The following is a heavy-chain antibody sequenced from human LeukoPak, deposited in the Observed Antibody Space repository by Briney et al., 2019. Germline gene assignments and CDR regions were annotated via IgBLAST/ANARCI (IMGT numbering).Heavy chain of an antibody. D-gene: IGHD6-19*01. CDR1: GFTFSSYS. J-gene: IGHJ4*02. CDR3: ARDLTWLVQV. Sequence: GALRPSCAASGFTFSSYSMNWVRQAPGKGLEWVSSISSSSSYIYYADPVKGRFTISRDNAKNSLYLQMNSLRAEDTAVYYCARDLTWLVQVWGQGTLVTVSS. CDR2: ISSSSSYI. V-gene: IGHV3-21*01.